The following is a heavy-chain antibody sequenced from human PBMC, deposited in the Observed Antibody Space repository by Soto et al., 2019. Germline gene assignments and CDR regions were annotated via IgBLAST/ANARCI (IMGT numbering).Heavy chain of an antibody. V-gene: IGHV3-23*01. CDR3: AKGDCSGGSCYFSAFDI. J-gene: IGHJ3*02. CDR1: GFTFSTFV. Sequence: GGSLRLSCAASGFTFSTFVMTWVRQAPGKGLEWVSTISHSGAFTYYTDSVTGRFSISRDNSKNTLFLQMNSLRAEDTAVYFCAKGDCSGGSCYFSAFDIWGQGTMVNVSS. D-gene: IGHD2-15*01. CDR2: ISHSGAFT.